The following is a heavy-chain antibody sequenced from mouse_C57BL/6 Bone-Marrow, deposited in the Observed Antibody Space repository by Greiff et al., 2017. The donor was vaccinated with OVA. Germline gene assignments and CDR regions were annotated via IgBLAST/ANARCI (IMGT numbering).Heavy chain of an antibody. Sequence: VKLSCKASGYPFTSYGISWVKQRTGQGLEWIGEISPRSGNTYYNEKFKGKATLTAVKSSSTAYMELRSLTSDDSAVYFCAISLLRYYFDNWGQGTTLTVSS. J-gene: IGHJ2*01. CDR1: GYPFTSYG. V-gene: IGHV1-81*01. CDR2: ISPRSGNT. CDR3: AISLLRYYFDN. D-gene: IGHD1-2*01.